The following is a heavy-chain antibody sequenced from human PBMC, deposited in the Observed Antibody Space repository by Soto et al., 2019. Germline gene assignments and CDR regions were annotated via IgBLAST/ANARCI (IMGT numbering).Heavy chain of an antibody. Sequence: QVQLVQSAAEVKKPGASVKVSCKASGYPFTSYGINWVRRAPGQGLEWMGWISPYNGHIQFVQRLQGRVSMTTDTSTRTAYMELRNLRSDDTAQYYCARDLTIVPATHPRLENYGMDVWGQGTTVIVSS. CDR1: GYPFTSYG. V-gene: IGHV1-18*01. D-gene: IGHD2-2*01. CDR2: ISPYNGHI. CDR3: ARDLTIVPATHPRLENYGMDV. J-gene: IGHJ6*02.